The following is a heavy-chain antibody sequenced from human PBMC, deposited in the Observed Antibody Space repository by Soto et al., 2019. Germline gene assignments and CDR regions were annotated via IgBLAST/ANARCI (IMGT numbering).Heavy chain of an antibody. V-gene: IGHV2-70*01. J-gene: IGHJ6*02. D-gene: IGHD6-13*01. CDR2: IDWDDDK. CDR3: ARIGTAAGSDYYYYYGMDV. CDR1: GFSLSTSGMC. Sequence: ESGPTLVNPTQTLTLTCTFSGFSLSTSGMCVSWIRQPPGNALEWLALIDWDDDKYYSTSLKTRLTISKDTSKNQVVLTMTNMDPVDTATYYCARIGTAAGSDYYYYYGMDVWGQGTTVTVSS.